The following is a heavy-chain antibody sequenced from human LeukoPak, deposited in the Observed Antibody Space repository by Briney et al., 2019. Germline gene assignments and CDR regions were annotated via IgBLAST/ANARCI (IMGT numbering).Heavy chain of an antibody. CDR2: INTKTGNP. Sequence: ASVKVSCKASGYTFSSYHMNWVRRAPGQGLEWMGWINTKTGNPTYAQGFIGRFAFSLDTSVSTAYLQISSLKAEDTAVYYCARSYCSGDNCPGYFDYWGQGTLVTVSS. CDR3: ARSYCSGDNCPGYFDY. D-gene: IGHD2-15*01. J-gene: IGHJ4*02. V-gene: IGHV7-4-1*02. CDR1: GYTFSSYH.